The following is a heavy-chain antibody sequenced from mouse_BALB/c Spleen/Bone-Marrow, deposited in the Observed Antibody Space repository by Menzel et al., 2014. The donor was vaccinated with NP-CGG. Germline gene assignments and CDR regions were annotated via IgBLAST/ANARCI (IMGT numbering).Heavy chain of an antibody. Sequence: VTLKECGAELVKPGASVKLSCTASGFNIKDTYMHWVKQRPEQGLEWIGRIDPANGNTKYDPKFQGKATITAGTSSNTAYLQLSSLTSEDTAVYYCANYYYGYYFDSWGQGTTPTVSS. D-gene: IGHD1-1*01. CDR1: GFNIKDTY. CDR2: IDPANGNT. CDR3: ANYYYGYYFDS. V-gene: IGHV14-3*02. J-gene: IGHJ2*01.